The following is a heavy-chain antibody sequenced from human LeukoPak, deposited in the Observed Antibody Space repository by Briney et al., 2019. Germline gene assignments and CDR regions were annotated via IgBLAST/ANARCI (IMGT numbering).Heavy chain of an antibody. V-gene: IGHV1-46*01. D-gene: IGHD1-14*01. CDR2: INPSGGST. J-gene: IGHJ5*02. Sequence: MHWXXQAXXXXXXXXXIINPSGGSTSYAQKFQGRVTMTRDTSTSTVYMELSSLRSEDTAVYYCARDLGAVSVDWFDPWGQGTLVTVSS. CDR3: ARDLGAVSVDWFDP.